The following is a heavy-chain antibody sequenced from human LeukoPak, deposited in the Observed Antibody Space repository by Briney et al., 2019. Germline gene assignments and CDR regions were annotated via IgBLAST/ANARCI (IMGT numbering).Heavy chain of an antibody. CDR1: GYTFTGYY. CDR3: ARTGGGFWSSYNSYYFDY. J-gene: IGHJ4*02. V-gene: IGHV1-2*02. CDR2: INPNSGGT. D-gene: IGHD3-3*01. Sequence: ASVKVSCKASGYTFTGYYMHWVRQAPGQGLEWMGWINPNSGGTNYAQKFQGRVTMTRDTSISTAYMELSRLRSDDTAVYYCARTGGGFWSSYNSYYFDYWRQGTLVTVSS.